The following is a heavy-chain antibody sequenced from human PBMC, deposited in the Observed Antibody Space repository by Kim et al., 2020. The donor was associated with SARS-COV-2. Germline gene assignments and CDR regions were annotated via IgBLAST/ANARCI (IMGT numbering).Heavy chain of an antibody. V-gene: IGHV3-48*03. CDR2: ISSRNFTI. Sequence: GGSLRLSCAASGFTFSSYEMNWVRQAPGKGLEWVSYISSRNFTIYYADSVKGRFTISRDNAKNSLYLQMSSLRADDTAVYYCARGPGALYDGYFDYWGQGTLVTVSS. D-gene: IGHD3-10*01. J-gene: IGHJ4*02. CDR3: ARGPGALYDGYFDY. CDR1: GFTFSSYE.